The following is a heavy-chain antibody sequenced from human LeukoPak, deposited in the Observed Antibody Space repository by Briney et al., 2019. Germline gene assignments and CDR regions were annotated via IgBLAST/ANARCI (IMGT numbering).Heavy chain of an antibody. J-gene: IGHJ5*02. CDR2: IYYSGST. Sequence: PSETLSLTCTASGGSISSSSYYWGWIRQPPGKGLEWIGSIYYSGSTYYNPSLKSRVTISVDTSKNQFSLKLSSVTAADTAVYYCARRPGGSRRLEWLLSDPNWFDPWGQGTLVTVSS. D-gene: IGHD3-3*01. CDR1: GGSISSSSYY. V-gene: IGHV4-39*01. CDR3: ARRPGGSRRLEWLLSDPNWFDP.